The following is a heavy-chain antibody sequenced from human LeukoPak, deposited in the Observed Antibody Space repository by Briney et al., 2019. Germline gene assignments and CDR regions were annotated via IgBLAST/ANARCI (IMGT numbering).Heavy chain of an antibody. CDR1: GFTFSRYS. CDR3: TTPAAGPYAEYSQY. CDR2: ISSDAKYI. V-gene: IGHV3-21*01. Sequence: GGSLRLSCAASGFTFSRYSMNWVRQAPGKGLEWVSSISSDAKYIYYADSLKGRFTVSRDNAKNSLYLQMNSLAVEDTAVYYCTTPAAGPYAEYSQYWGQGTLVTVSS. J-gene: IGHJ1*01. D-gene: IGHD6-13*01.